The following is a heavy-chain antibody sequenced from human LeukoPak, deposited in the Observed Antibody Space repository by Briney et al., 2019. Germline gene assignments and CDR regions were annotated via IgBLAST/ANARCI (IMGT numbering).Heavy chain of an antibody. Sequence: GGSLRLSCAASGFTFSSYSMHWVRQAPGKGLEWVSYISSASSYIYYADSIKGRFTISRDNAKNSLYLQMISLRAEDTAVYYCARGGNSSWDYWGQGALVTVSS. CDR3: ARGGNSSWDY. D-gene: IGHD6-6*01. CDR1: GFTFSSYS. CDR2: ISSASSYI. J-gene: IGHJ4*02. V-gene: IGHV3-21*01.